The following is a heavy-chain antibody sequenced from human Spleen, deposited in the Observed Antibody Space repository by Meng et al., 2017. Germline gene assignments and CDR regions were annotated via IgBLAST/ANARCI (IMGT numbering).Heavy chain of an antibody. Sequence: ASVKVSCKASGYTFTSYYMHWVRQAPGHGLEWMGVINPSGGSTSYAQRFQGRVTMTRDTSTSTVYMELSSLRSEDTAVYYCARRSDDYYYGMDVWGQGTMVTVSS. CDR1: GYTFTSYY. CDR2: INPSGGST. CDR3: ARRSDDYYYGMDV. J-gene: IGHJ6*02. D-gene: IGHD6-19*01. V-gene: IGHV1-46*01.